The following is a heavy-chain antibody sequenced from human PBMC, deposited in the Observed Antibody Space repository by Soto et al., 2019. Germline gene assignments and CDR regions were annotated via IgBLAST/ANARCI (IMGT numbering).Heavy chain of an antibody. D-gene: IGHD3-3*01. CDR2: ISYDGRKK. CDR3: AKFTGHQDCDCWSGTEL. Sequence: GGSLRLSCAASGFNFDKYGIHWVRQAPGKGLEWVAVISYDGRKKYYADFVKGRITISGENSKSTLYLQTNSLRAEDTAVYYCAKFTGHQDCDCWSGTELWGQGTLVTVAS. V-gene: IGHV3-30*18. CDR1: GFNFDKYG. J-gene: IGHJ4*02.